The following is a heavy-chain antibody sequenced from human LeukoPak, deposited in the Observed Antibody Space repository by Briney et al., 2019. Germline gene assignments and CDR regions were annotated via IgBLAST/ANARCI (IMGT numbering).Heavy chain of an antibody. CDR2: ISGSGGST. J-gene: IGHJ4*02. CDR1: GFTFSNHA. Sequence: GGSLRLSCAASGFTFSNHAMSWVRQAPGKGLGCVSAISGSGGSTYYADSVKGRFTISRDNSKNTLYLQMNSLRVEDTAVYYCAKDITGHNRGWYDYWGQGTLVTVSS. V-gene: IGHV3-23*01. D-gene: IGHD6-19*01. CDR3: AKDITGHNRGWYDY.